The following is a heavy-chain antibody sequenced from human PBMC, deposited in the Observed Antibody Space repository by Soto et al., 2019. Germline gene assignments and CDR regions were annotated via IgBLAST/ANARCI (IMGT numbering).Heavy chain of an antibody. CDR2: IFYTGST. V-gene: IGHV4-59*01. CDR1: GGSIHDYY. CDR3: ARVNRGALDH. Sequence: QVQLQESGPGLVKPSQTLSLTCTVSGGSIHDYYWVWICQPPGKGLEWIGSIFYTGSTDDNPSLKSRVTLSLATSKNQFSLNLSSVTAAATAVYYCARVNRGALDHWGQGALVTVSS. J-gene: IGHJ5*02.